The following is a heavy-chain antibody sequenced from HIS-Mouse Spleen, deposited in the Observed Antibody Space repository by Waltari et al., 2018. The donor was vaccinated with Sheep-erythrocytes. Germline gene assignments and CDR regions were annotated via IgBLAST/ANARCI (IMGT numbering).Heavy chain of an antibody. CDR2: LGTVVAK. Sequence: EVQLVESGGGLVQPGGSLRLSCAASGFTFSSYDMHWVRQAKGNGLGGVSGLGTVVAKYYPGSVKGRFTLSRENAKNSLYLQMNSLRAGDTAVYYCARANSGSYDDAFDIWGQGTMVTVSS. V-gene: IGHV3-13*01. CDR1: GFTFSSYD. J-gene: IGHJ3*02. CDR3: ARANSGSYDDAFDI. D-gene: IGHD1-26*01.